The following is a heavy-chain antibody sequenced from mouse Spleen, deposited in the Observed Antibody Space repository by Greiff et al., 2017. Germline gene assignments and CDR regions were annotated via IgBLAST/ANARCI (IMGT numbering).Heavy chain of an antibody. CDR3: ARMAYYGSRYWYFDV. Sequence: QVTLKVSGPGILQPSQTLSLTCSFSGFSLSTFGMGVGWIRQPSGMGLEWLVHIWWDDDKYYNPVLKSRLSISKDTSKKQVFLKIANVDTAETATYYCARMAYYGSRYWYFDVWGTGTTVTVSS. CDR1: GFSLSTFGMG. CDR2: IWWDDDK. V-gene: IGHV8-8*01. J-gene: IGHJ1*03. D-gene: IGHD1-1*01.